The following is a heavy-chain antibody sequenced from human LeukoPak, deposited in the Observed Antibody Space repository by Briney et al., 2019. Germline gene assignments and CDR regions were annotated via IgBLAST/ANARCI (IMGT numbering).Heavy chain of an antibody. CDR1: GGFISSSSDY. Sequence: SSETLSLTCTVSGGFISSSSDYWGWIRQPPGKGREWIGSIYYSGSTYYNPSLKSRVTISVETSKNQFSLKLSSVTAADTAIYYCAREHDYCDFDYWGQGTLVTVSS. CDR2: IYYSGST. D-gene: IGHD4-17*01. CDR3: AREHDYCDFDY. J-gene: IGHJ4*02. V-gene: IGHV4-39*01.